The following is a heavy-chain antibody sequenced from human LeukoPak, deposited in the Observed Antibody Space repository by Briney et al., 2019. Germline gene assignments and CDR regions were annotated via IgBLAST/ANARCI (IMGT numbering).Heavy chain of an antibody. Sequence: GESLKISCKHSEYSFPNYCIGWVRQMPGKGLEWMGIIYPGDSDTRYSPSFQGQVTISADKSISTAYLQWSSLKASDTAMYYCARRGYSYGHEDNWFDPWGQGTLVTVSS. J-gene: IGHJ5*02. CDR3: ARRGYSYGHEDNWFDP. CDR2: IYPGDSDT. CDR1: EYSFPNYC. D-gene: IGHD5-18*01. V-gene: IGHV5-51*01.